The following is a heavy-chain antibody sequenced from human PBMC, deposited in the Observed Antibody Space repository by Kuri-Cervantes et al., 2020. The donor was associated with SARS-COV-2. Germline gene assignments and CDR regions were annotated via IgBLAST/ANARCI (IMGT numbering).Heavy chain of an antibody. D-gene: IGHD2-2*01. CDR1: GGSISSYY. V-gene: IGHV4-59*01. CDR3: ARTHYATLLDI. CDR2: IYYSGST. J-gene: IGHJ3*02. Sequence: GSLRLSCTVSGGSISSYYWSWIRQPPGKGLEWIGYIYYSGSTNYNPSLKSRVTISVDTSKNQCPLKLSSVTAADTAVYYCARTHYATLLDIWGQGTMVTVSS.